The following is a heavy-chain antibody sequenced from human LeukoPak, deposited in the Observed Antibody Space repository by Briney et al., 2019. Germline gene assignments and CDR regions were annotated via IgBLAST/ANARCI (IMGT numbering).Heavy chain of an antibody. CDR3: ARCYYDSSGYYLPDY. CDR2: MNPNSGNT. J-gene: IGHJ4*02. Sequence: ASVKVSCKASGYTFTSYDINWVRQATGQGLEWMGWMNPNSGNTGYAQKFQGRVTMTRNTSISTAHMELSSLRSEDTAVYYCARCYYDSSGYYLPDYWGQGTLVTVSS. CDR1: GYTFTSYD. D-gene: IGHD3-22*01. V-gene: IGHV1-8*01.